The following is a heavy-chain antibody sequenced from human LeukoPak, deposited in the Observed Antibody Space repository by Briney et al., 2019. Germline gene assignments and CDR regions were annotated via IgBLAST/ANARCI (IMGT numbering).Heavy chain of an antibody. CDR1: GFTFTSYG. D-gene: IGHD2-8*01. CDR2: ISSIDGST. V-gene: IGHV3-23*01. J-gene: IGHJ6*03. CDR3: AKVKGYCTNGVCSRPNYYYYMDV. Sequence: GGSLRLSCAASGFTFTSYGMHWVRQAPGKGLEWVSGISSIDGSTYYADSVKGRFTVSRDNSKNTLYLQMNSLRAEETAVYYCAKVKGYCTNGVCSRPNYYYYMDVWGKGTTVTVSS.